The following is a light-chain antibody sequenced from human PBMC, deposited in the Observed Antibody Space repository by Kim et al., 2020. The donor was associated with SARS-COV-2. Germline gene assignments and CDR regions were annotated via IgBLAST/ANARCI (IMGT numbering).Light chain of an antibody. CDR2: GAS. J-gene: IGKJ5*01. CDR1: QSVRTN. V-gene: IGKV3-15*01. CDR3: QQYINWPPIT. Sequence: PGERAPLSCRASQSVRTNLAWYQQNPGQPPRLLIYGASTRATGIPARSSGSGSGTEFTLTISSLQSEDFAVYYCQQYINWPPITFGQGTRLEI.